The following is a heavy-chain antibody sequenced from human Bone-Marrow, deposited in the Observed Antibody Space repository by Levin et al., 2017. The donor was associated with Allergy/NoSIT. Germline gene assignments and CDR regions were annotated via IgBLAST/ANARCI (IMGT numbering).Heavy chain of an antibody. V-gene: IGHV1-2*02. Sequence: ASVKVSCKASEYIITDHHMHWVRQAPGQGLEWMGWIDPKSGGTKYAQKFQGSVTMTMDTPISTVYLELSGLRSDDTAVYYCTRGGGLYYVDYWGQGSRVTVSS. CDR2: IDPKSGGT. J-gene: IGHJ4*02. D-gene: IGHD2-15*01. CDR3: TRGGGLYYVDY. CDR1: EYIITDHH.